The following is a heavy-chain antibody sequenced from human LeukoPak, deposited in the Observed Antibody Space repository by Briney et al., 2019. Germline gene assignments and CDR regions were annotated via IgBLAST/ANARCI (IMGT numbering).Heavy chain of an antibody. J-gene: IGHJ4*02. V-gene: IGHV4-4*02. CDR2: INHSGST. CDR1: GAPISSNDW. D-gene: IGHD3-10*01. Sequence: SETLSLTCAVSGAPISSNDWWWSWVRQPPGKGLEWIGEINHSGSTNYNPSLKSRVTISVDTSKNQFSLRLTSVTAADTAVYYCARGDIFYYGLTYYFDYWGQGTLVTVSS. CDR3: ARGDIFYYGLTYYFDY.